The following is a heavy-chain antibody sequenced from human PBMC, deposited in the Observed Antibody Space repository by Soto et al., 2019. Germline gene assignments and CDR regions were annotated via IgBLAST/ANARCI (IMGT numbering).Heavy chain of an antibody. CDR3: AKEVSLGSTVDLGY. Sequence: SRRLSCAASGFTFTIFAMIWVRQSPGKGLEWVSTISGSGGSTYYADAVKGRFTISRDNSMGTLYLQMKSLRVEDAAIYYCAKEVSLGSTVDLGYWGQGTLVTVS. CDR2: ISGSGGST. CDR1: GFTFTIFA. V-gene: IGHV3-23*01. D-gene: IGHD7-27*01. J-gene: IGHJ4*02.